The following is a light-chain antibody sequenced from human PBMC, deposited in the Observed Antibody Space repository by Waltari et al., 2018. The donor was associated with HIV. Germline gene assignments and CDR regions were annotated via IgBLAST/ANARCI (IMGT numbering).Light chain of an antibody. CDR3: QVWDSSSDPVV. Sequence: SYVLTQPPSVSVAPGQTARITCGGNNIGSKSVHWYQQKPGQAPVLVVYDDSDLPSGIPERFSGSNSGNTATLTISRVEAGDEADYYCQVWDSSSDPVVFGGGTKLTVL. CDR1: NIGSKS. CDR2: DDS. J-gene: IGLJ2*01. V-gene: IGLV3-21*02.